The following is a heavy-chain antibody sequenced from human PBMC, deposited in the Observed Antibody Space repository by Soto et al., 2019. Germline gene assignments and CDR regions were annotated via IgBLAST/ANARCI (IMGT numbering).Heavy chain of an antibody. D-gene: IGHD2-15*01. Sequence: QVQLQESGPGLVKPSQTLSFTCTVSGGSMNSGGYCWNWIRQHPGEGLEWIGCISYGGTTSYNPSLKSRLTISVDTSKNQFSLMLNSVTAADTAVYYCSRGILVWGQGTLITVSS. V-gene: IGHV4-31*03. CDR2: ISYGGTT. CDR1: GGSMNSGGYC. J-gene: IGHJ4*02. CDR3: SRGILV.